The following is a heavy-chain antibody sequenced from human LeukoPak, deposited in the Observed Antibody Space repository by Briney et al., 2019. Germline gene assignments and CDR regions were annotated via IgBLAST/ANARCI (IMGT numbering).Heavy chain of an antibody. CDR3: AREGGGYCSSTSCHNWFDP. CDR1: GYTFTSYY. Sequence: ASVKVSCKASGYTFTSYYMHWVRQAPGQGLEWMGIINPSGCSTSYAQKFQGRVTMTRDMSTSTVYMELSSLRSEDTAVYYCAREGGGYCSSTSCHNWFDPWGQGTLVTVSS. J-gene: IGHJ5*02. V-gene: IGHV1-46*01. D-gene: IGHD2-2*01. CDR2: INPSGCST.